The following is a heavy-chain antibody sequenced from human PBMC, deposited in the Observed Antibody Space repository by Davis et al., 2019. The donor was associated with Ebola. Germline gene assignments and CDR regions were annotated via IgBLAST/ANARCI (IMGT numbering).Heavy chain of an antibody. J-gene: IGHJ4*02. CDR3: ARVRGYCGGDCYQPFDY. CDR1: GYIFTSYG. D-gene: IGHD2-21*01. Sequence: ASVKVSCKASGYIFTSYGISWVRQAPGQGLEWMGWINPNSGGTDYPQKFQGRVTMTRDTSISTAYMDLSRLRSDDTAVYYCARVRGYCGGDCYQPFDYWGQGTLVTVSS. V-gene: IGHV1-2*02. CDR2: INPNSGGT.